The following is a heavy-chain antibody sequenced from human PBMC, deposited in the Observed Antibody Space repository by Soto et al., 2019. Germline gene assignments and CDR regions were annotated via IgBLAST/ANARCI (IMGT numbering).Heavy chain of an antibody. Sequence: GASVKVSCKAFGGTFSSYAISWVRQAPGQGLEWMGGIIPIFGTANYAQKFQGRVTITAGESTSTAYMELSSLRSEDTAVYYCARNPKEYYFDYWGQGTLVTVSS. CDR2: IIPIFGTA. CDR3: ARNPKEYYFDY. CDR1: GGTFSSYA. J-gene: IGHJ4*02. V-gene: IGHV1-69*13.